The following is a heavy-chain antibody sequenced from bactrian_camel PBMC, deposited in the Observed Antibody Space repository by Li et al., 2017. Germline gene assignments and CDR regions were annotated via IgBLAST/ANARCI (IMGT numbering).Heavy chain of an antibody. CDR2: IYSDGSNT. Sequence: HVQLVESGGGLVQPGGSLRLSCAASGFTFSGYYMTWVRQAPGKGLEWVSTIYSDGSNTHYADFVKGRFTIPQDSADNTLYLQMNSLKPEDTAMYYCAGGYIGSRCDLAATSYNYWGQGTQVTVS. V-gene: IGHV3-2*01. J-gene: IGHJ4*01. D-gene: IGHD5*01. CDR3: AGGYIGSRCDLAATSYNY. CDR1: GFTFSGYY.